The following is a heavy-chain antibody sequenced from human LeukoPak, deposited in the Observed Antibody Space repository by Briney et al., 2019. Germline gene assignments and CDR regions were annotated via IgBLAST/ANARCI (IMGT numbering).Heavy chain of an antibody. D-gene: IGHD5-18*01. CDR1: GFTVSSNH. V-gene: IGHV3-66*01. CDR3: ARDWGRGYSYGDY. Sequence: QTGGSLRLSCAASGFTVSSNHMSWVRQAPGKGLEWVSVIYSGGSTYYADSVKGRFTISRDNSKNTLYLQMNSLRAEDTAVYYCARDWGRGYSYGDYWGQGTLVTVSS. CDR2: IYSGGST. J-gene: IGHJ4*02.